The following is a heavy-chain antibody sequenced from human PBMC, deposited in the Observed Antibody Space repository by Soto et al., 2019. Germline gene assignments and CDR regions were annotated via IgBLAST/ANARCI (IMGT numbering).Heavy chain of an antibody. J-gene: IGHJ4*02. V-gene: IGHV4-34*01. Sequence: QVQLQQWGAGLLKPSETLSLTCAVYGGSFSGYYWSWIRQPPGKGLEWIGESNHVGNTNYNPSLKSRGTMSVDPCMNQCSLRLTSVTAAYTAVYYCARVLIAGVTTDWGQGTLVIVSS. CDR1: GGSFSGYY. CDR3: ARVLIAGVTTD. CDR2: SNHVGNT. D-gene: IGHD5-18*01.